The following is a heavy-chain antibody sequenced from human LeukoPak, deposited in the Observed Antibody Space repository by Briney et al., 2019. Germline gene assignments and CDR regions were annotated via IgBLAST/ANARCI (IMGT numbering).Heavy chain of an antibody. V-gene: IGHV4-39*01. Sequence: PSETLSLTCTVSGGSISSSSYYWGWIRQPPGKGLEWIGSIYYSGSTYYNPSLKSRVTISVDTSKDQFSLKLSSVTAADTAVYYCARPEQYYGSGSYGYWGQGTLVTVSS. CDR1: GGSISSSSYY. CDR2: IYYSGST. D-gene: IGHD3-10*01. CDR3: ARPEQYYGSGSYGY. J-gene: IGHJ4*02.